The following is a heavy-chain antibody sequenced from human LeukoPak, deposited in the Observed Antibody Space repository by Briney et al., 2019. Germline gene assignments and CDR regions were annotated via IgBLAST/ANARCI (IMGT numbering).Heavy chain of an antibody. J-gene: IGHJ4*02. CDR1: GFTFSSYS. CDR2: ISSSSSTI. Sequence: GSLRLSCAASGFTFSSYSMNWVRQAPGKGLEWVSYISSSSSTIYYADSVKGRFTISRDNAKNSLYLQMNSLRAEDTAVYYCARDSRSYSSGWYNFDYWGQGTLVTVSS. CDR3: ARDSRSYSSGWYNFDY. D-gene: IGHD6-19*01. V-gene: IGHV3-48*04.